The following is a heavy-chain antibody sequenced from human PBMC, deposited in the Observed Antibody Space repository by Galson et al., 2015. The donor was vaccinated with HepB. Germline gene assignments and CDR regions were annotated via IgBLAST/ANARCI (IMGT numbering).Heavy chain of an antibody. CDR2: TSYDERNK. J-gene: IGHJ6*02. D-gene: IGHD5-24*01. V-gene: IGHV3-30*01. CDR1: GFTFPTYT. Sequence: LRLSCAASGFTFPTYTMHWVRQAPGKGLEWVSLTSYDERNKNYADSVKGRFTISRDNSKNTLYLQMNSLRPEDTAVYYCARDREMSTRWPDYYLHSGMDVWGQGTTVTVSS. CDR3: ARDREMSTRWPDYYLHSGMDV.